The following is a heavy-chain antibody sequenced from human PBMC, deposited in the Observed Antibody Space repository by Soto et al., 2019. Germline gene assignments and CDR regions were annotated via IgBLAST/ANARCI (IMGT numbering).Heavy chain of an antibody. CDR3: ASLALVTRIFDY. CDR2: VDHSGNP. J-gene: IGHJ4*02. Sequence: TLSLTCAVSGGSISSGCYSWSWIRQPPVKGLDWIGYVDHSGNPYYNPSLKGRVTISPDSAKNQFSLELGSVTAADTAVYYCASLALVTRIFDYWGQGTLVTVSS. D-gene: IGHD2-21*02. V-gene: IGHV4-30-2*01. CDR1: GGSISSGCYS.